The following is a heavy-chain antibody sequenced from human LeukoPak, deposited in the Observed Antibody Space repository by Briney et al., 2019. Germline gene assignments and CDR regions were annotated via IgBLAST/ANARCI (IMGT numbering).Heavy chain of an antibody. CDR2: SYYSGST. D-gene: IGHD3-3*01. J-gene: IGHJ5*02. V-gene: IGHV4-59*08. Sequence: PSETLSLTCTASGGSISSYYWSWIRQPPGKGLEWIGYSYYSGSTYYNPSLKSRVTISVDRSKNQFSLKLNSVTAADTAVYYCARSGGYYNWFDPWGQGTLVTVSS. CDR1: GGSISSYY. CDR3: ARSGGYYNWFDP.